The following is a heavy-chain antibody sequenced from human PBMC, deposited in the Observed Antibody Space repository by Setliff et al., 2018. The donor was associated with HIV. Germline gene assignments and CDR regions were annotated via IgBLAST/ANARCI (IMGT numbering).Heavy chain of an antibody. D-gene: IGHD5-18*01. CDR3: ARGTWMQARWWFDS. CDR2: IIPILGTT. V-gene: IGHV1-69*13. J-gene: IGHJ5*01. CDR1: GGSFSRSA. Sequence: SVKVSCKASGGSFSRSAISWVRQAPGQGLEWMGGIIPILGTTNYAQKIQGRVKFSADESTGTAYMDLTRLRVDDTAIYYCARGTWMQARWWFDSWGQGTQVTVSS.